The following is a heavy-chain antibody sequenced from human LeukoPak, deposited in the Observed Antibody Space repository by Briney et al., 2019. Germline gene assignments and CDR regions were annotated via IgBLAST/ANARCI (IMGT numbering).Heavy chain of an antibody. CDR1: GASISNNNW. V-gene: IGHV4-4*02. Sequence: PSETLSLTCAVTGASISNNNWWSWVRQPPGKGLEWIGEIYHSGSTNYKPSLKSRATISVDKSKNQFSLKLSSVTAADTAVYYCASRAPRNNYNRYLPIDYWGQGTLVTVSS. D-gene: IGHD3-22*01. CDR3: ASRAPRNNYNRYLPIDY. CDR2: IYHSGST. J-gene: IGHJ4*02.